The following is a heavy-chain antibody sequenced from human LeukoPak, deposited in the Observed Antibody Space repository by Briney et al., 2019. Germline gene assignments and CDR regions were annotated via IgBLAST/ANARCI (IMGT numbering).Heavy chain of an antibody. CDR3: ASEMATIGSAFDI. J-gene: IGHJ3*02. Sequence: QSGGSLRLSCAASGFTFSDHYMDWVRQAPGKGLEWVGRTRNKANSYTTEYAASVKGRFTISRDDSKNSLYLQMNSLKTEDTAVYYCASEMATIGSAFDIWGQGTMVTVSS. CDR2: TRNKANSYTT. CDR1: GFTFSDHY. V-gene: IGHV3-72*01. D-gene: IGHD5-24*01.